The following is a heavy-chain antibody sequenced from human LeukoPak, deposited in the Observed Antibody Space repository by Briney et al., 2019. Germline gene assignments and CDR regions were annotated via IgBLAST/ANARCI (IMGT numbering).Heavy chain of an antibody. CDR3: ARVVVISYNWFDP. D-gene: IGHD3-22*01. V-gene: IGHV1-2*02. CDR2: INPNSGGT. J-gene: IGHJ5*02. CDR1: GYTFTGYY. Sequence: ASVKVSCKASGYTFTGYYMHWVRQAPGQGLEWMGWINPNSGGTNYAQKFQGRVTMTRDTSISTAYMELSRLRSDDTAVYYCARVVVISYNWFDPWGQGTLVTVSS.